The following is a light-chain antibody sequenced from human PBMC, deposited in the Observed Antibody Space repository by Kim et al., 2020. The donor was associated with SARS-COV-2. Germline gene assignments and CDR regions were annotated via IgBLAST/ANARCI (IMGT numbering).Light chain of an antibody. CDR1: QSVASN. CDR2: GAS. Sequence: EIVMTQSPATLSVSPGERATLSCRASQSVASNLAWYQQRPGQAPRLLIYGASTRATGLPARFSGSGSGTDFTLTISSLQSEDFAVYYCQQYYSWPPWTFGQGTKVDIK. J-gene: IGKJ1*01. CDR3: QQYYSWPPWT. V-gene: IGKV3-15*01.